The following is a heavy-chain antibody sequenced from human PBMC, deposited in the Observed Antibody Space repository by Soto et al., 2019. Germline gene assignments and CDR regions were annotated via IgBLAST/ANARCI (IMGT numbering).Heavy chain of an antibody. CDR2: FDPEDGET. CDR3: ATGVSTLYNWFDP. Sequence: DSVKASCKVSGYTLTELSMNWVRQAPGKGLEWMGGFDPEDGETIYAQKFQGRVTMTEDTSTDTAYMELSSLRSEDTAVYYCATGVSTLYNWFDPWGQGTLVTSPQ. J-gene: IGHJ5*02. V-gene: IGHV1-24*01. D-gene: IGHD2-2*01. CDR1: GYTLTELS.